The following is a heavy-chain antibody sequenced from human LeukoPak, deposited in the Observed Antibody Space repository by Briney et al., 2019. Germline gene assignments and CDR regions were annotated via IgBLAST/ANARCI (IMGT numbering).Heavy chain of an antibody. J-gene: IGHJ4*02. CDR1: GFTFSSYW. V-gene: IGHV3-30*03. D-gene: IGHD3-22*01. CDR3: ARAVDYYDSSGYLGY. CDR2: ISYDGSNK. Sequence: GGSLRLSCAASGFTFSSYWMSWVRQAPGKGLEWVAVISYDGSNKYYADSVKGRFTISRDNSKNTLYLQMNSLRAEDTAVYYCARAVDYYDSSGYLGYWGQGTLVTVSS.